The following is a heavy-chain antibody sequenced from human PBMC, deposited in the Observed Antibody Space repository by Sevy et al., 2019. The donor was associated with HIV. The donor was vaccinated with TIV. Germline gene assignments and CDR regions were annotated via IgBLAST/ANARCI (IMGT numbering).Heavy chain of an antibody. CDR2: INRDGSEK. CDR1: GFTFRSHW. Sequence: GGSLRLSCAASGFTFRSHWMTWVRQAPGKGPEWEANINRDGSEKSYVDSVKRRFTISRDDAKNSLYLQMNSLKVEDTAMYYCASDYYWGQGTLVTVSS. V-gene: IGHV3-7*01. J-gene: IGHJ4*02. CDR3: ASDYY.